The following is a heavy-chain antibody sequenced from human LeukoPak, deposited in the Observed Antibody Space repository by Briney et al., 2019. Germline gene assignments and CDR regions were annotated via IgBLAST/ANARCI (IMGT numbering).Heavy chain of an antibody. Sequence: GGSLRLSCAASKFTFSSYAMTWVRQAPGKGLEWVSFIRAGGGNTYYADSVKGRFTMSRDNSKNTLYLQLNSLRAEDTAVYYCAKGPKQLLVGSRGHYFDYWGQGTLVTVSS. CDR1: KFTFSSYA. CDR2: IRAGGGNT. CDR3: AKGPKQLLVGSRGHYFDY. V-gene: IGHV3-23*01. D-gene: IGHD6-13*01. J-gene: IGHJ4*02.